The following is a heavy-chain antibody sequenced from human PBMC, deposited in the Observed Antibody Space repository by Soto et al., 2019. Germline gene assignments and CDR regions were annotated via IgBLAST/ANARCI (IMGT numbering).Heavy chain of an antibody. V-gene: IGHV3-30*03. CDR1: GFTFSSYG. D-gene: IGHD1-26*01. J-gene: IGHJ4*02. Sequence: GGSLRLSCAASGFTFSSYGMHWVRQAPGKGLEWVAVISYDGSNKYYADSVKGRFTISRDNSKNTLYLQMNSLRAEDTAVYYCARGILVGATLFDYWGQGTLVTVSS. CDR3: ARGILVGATLFDY. CDR2: ISYDGSNK.